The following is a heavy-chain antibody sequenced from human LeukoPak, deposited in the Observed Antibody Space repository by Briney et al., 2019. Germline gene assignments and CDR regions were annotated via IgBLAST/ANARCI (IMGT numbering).Heavy chain of an antibody. V-gene: IGHV4-61*02. CDR1: GASISSGSNS. Sequence: SETLSLTCTVSGASISSGSNSWGWIRQPAGKGLEWIGRINTSGTTNYNPSLKSRVTISVDTSKNQFSLKLSSVTAADTAVYYCARVYDSSGYWLLVGILGYYMDVWGKGTTVTVSS. CDR3: ARVYDSSGYWLLVGILGYYMDV. CDR2: INTSGTT. J-gene: IGHJ6*03. D-gene: IGHD3-22*01.